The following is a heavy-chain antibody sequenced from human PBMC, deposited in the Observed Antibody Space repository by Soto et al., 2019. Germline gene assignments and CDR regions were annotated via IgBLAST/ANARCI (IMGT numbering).Heavy chain of an antibody. V-gene: IGHV3-30-3*01. Sequence: QVQLVESGGGVVQPGRSLRLSCAASGFTFSSYAMHWVRQAPGKGLEWVAIMTYDGSNKYYADSVKGRFTISRDNSKNTLYLQMNSLRAEDTAVYYCAREGGLHYDFWSGPLISLYYYYGMDVCGQGTTVTFSS. CDR3: AREGGLHYDFWSGPLISLYYYYGMDV. CDR2: MTYDGSNK. CDR1: GFTFSSYA. J-gene: IGHJ6*02. D-gene: IGHD3-3*01.